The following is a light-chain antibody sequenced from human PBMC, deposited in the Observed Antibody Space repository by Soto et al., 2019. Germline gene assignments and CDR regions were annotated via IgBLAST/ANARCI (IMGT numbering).Light chain of an antibody. CDR1: QSLVHSDGNTY. V-gene: IGKV2-24*01. CDR3: MHASPPFT. J-gene: IGKJ3*01. Sequence: DIVMTQTPLSSPVTLGQPASISCRSSQSLVHSDGNTYLSWLQQRPGQPPRLLIDKVSKRLSGVTDRFNGSGAGADFTLKISRVEAEDVSIYYYMHASPPFTFGPGTKVDIK. CDR2: KVS.